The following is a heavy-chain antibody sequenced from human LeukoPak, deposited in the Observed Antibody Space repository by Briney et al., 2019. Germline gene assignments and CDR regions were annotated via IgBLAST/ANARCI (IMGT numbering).Heavy chain of an antibody. Sequence: GGSLRLSCAASGFTVSSNYMSWVRQAPGKGLEWVSVIYSGGSTYYADSVKGRFTISRDNSKNTLYLQMNSLRAEDTAVYYCAKDRSQVGTDDAFDIWGQGTMVTVSS. D-gene: IGHD3-10*01. CDR2: IYSGGST. J-gene: IGHJ3*02. V-gene: IGHV3-53*01. CDR1: GFTVSSNY. CDR3: AKDRSQVGTDDAFDI.